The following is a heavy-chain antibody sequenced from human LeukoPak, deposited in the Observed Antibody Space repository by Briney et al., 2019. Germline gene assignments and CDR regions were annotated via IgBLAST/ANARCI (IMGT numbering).Heavy chain of an antibody. CDR1: GGSITSYF. CDR3: AQKAPYSPEYSQH. Sequence: SETLSLTCTVSGGSITSYFWTWIRQPPGKGLEWIGYIYHNSGTTNYNPSLKSRVSISVDTFKTHFSLKLSSVTAADTAVYYCAQKAPYSPEYSQHWGRGTLVTVSS. CDR2: IYHNSGTT. D-gene: IGHD2-15*01. V-gene: IGHV4-59*01. J-gene: IGHJ1*01.